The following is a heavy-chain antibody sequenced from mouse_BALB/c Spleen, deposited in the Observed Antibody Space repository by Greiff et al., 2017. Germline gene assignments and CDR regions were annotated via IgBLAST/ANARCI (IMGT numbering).Heavy chain of an antibody. CDR3: ARSYGSSYWFAD. D-gene: IGHD1-1*01. CDR1: GYTFSSYW. J-gene: IGHJ3*01. CDR2: ILPGSGST. Sequence: LMEPGASVKISCKATGYTFSSYWIEWVKQRPGHGLEWIGEILPGSGSTNYNEKFKGKATFTADTSSNTAYMQLSSLTSEDSAVYYCARSYGSSYWFADGGQRGLVTGAA. V-gene: IGHV1-9*01.